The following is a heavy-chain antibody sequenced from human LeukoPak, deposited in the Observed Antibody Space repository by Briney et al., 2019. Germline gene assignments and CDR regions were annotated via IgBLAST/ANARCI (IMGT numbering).Heavy chain of an antibody. V-gene: IGHV4-34*01. D-gene: IGHD5-18*01. Sequence: PSETLSLTCAVYGGSFSGYYWSWIRQPPGKGLEWIGEINHSGSTNYNPSLKSRVTISVDTSKNQFSLKLSSVTAADTAVYYCARGRRIQLWLGVEYFQHWGQGILVTVPS. J-gene: IGHJ1*01. CDR2: INHSGST. CDR1: GGSFSGYY. CDR3: ARGRRIQLWLGVEYFQH.